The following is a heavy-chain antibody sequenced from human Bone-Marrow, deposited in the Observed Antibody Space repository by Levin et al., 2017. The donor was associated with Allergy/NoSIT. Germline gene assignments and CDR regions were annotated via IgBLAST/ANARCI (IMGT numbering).Heavy chain of an antibody. CDR2: FYYSSTT. CDR1: GGAVGAGSYY. CDR3: VSDYIQYRLSD. Sequence: TASETLSLTCSVSGGAVGAGSYYWSWIRQSPGKGLEWLGYFYYSSTTNYNPSLKNRVTISIDTSKNQVSLQLTSVTSADTAVYYCVSDYIQYRLSDWGQGTLVTVSA. D-gene: IGHD5-18*01. J-gene: IGHJ4*02. V-gene: IGHV4-61*01.